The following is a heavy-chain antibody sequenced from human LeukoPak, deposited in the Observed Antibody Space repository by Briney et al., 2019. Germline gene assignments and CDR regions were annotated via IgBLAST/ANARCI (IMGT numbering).Heavy chain of an antibody. Sequence: GGSLRLSCAASGFTFSSHWMNWVRQAPGKGLEWVSYISSSGSTIYYADSVKGRFTISRDNAKNSLYLQMNSLRAEDTAVYYCAELGITMIGGVWGKGTTVTISS. CDR1: GFTFSSHW. CDR2: ISSSGSTI. D-gene: IGHD3-10*02. V-gene: IGHV3-48*03. CDR3: AELGITMIGGV. J-gene: IGHJ6*03.